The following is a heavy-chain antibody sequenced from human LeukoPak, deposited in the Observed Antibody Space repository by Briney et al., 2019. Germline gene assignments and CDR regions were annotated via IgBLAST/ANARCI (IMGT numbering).Heavy chain of an antibody. J-gene: IGHJ4*02. D-gene: IGHD6-13*01. V-gene: IGHV1-69*05. CDR3: ARDQGIAAAGTLDY. CDR2: IIPIFGTA. Sequence: SVKVSCKASGGTFSSYAISWVRQAPGQGLEWMGGIIPIFGTANYAQKFQVRVTITTDESTSTAHMELSSLRSEDTAVYYCARDQGIAAAGTLDYWGQGTLVTVSS. CDR1: GGTFSSYA.